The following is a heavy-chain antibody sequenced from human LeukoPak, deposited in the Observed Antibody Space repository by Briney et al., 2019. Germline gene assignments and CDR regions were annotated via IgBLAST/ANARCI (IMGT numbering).Heavy chain of an antibody. V-gene: IGHV4-59*08. Sequence: SETLSLTCTVSGGSISSDYWSWIRQPPGRGLEWIGYIHYNGATNYNPSLKSRVTISIDTSKTQFSLKLSSVTAADTAVYYCATLRGSSSAVFDYWGLGTVVTVSS. CDR2: IHYNGAT. CDR3: ATLRGSSSAVFDY. J-gene: IGHJ4*02. D-gene: IGHD2-2*01. CDR1: GGSISSDY.